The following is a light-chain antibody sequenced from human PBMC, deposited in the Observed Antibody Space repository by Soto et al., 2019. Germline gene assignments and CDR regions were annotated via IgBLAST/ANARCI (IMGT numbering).Light chain of an antibody. Sequence: EIVMTQSPDTLSVSPGERATLSCRASPSVSSNLAWYQQKPGQAPRLLIYGASTRATGIPARFSGSGSGTEFTLTISSLQSEDFAVYYCQQYNNWPPYTFGQGTKVEMK. CDR1: PSVSSN. V-gene: IGKV3-15*01. J-gene: IGKJ2*01. CDR2: GAS. CDR3: QQYNNWPPYT.